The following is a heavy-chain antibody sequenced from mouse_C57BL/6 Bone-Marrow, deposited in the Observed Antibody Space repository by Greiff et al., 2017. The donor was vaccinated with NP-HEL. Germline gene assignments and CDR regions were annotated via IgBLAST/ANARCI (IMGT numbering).Heavy chain of an antibody. CDR3: ARASYYGSSYWYFDV. D-gene: IGHD1-1*01. J-gene: IGHJ1*03. V-gene: IGHV7-1*01. Sequence: EVNVVESGGGLVQSGRSLRLSCATSGFTFSDFYMEWVRQAPGKGLEWIAASRNKANDYTTEYSASVKGRFIVSRDTSQSILYLQMNALRAEDTAIYYCARASYYGSSYWYFDVWGTGTTVTVSS. CDR1: GFTFSDFY. CDR2: SRNKANDYTT.